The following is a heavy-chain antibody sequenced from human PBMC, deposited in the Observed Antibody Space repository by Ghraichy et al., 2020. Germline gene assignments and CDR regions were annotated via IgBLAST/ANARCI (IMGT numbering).Heavy chain of an antibody. J-gene: IGHJ6*02. D-gene: IGHD3-22*01. CDR1: GFTFSRYG. CDR3: AKERDTSGYYSFRGDYYGMDV. Sequence: GGSLRLSCAASGFTFSRYGMHWVRQAPGKGLEWVAVTSYDGSIKYYGDSVKGRFTISRDNSKNTLYLQMNYLRPEDTAVYYCAKERDTSGYYSFRGDYYGMDVWGQGTTVTVSS. V-gene: IGHV3-30*18. CDR2: TSYDGSIK.